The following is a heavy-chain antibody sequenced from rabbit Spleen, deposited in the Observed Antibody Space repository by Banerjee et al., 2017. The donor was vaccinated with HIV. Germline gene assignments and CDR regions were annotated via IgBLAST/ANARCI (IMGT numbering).Heavy chain of an antibody. Sequence: QSLEESGGGLVQPEGSLTLTCTASGFSFSSSYYMCWVRQAPGKGLECIACIYADSIGSTYYASWAKGRFTISKTSSTTVTLQMTSLTVADTATYFCARGSATMTMVITGYYLNLWGPGTLVTVS. CDR2: IYADSIGST. CDR3: ARGSATMTMVITGYYLNL. J-gene: IGHJ4*01. D-gene: IGHD2-1*01. CDR1: GFSFSSSYY. V-gene: IGHV1S40*01.